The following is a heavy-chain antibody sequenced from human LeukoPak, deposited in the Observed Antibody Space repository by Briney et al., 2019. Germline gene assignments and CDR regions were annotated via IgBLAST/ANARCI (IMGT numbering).Heavy chain of an antibody. D-gene: IGHD3-16*02. CDR3: ARGKRGSYRVVYYYYMDV. V-gene: IGHV4-34*01. Sequence: SETLSLPCAVYGGSFSGYYWSWIRQPPEKGREWIVQINHSGCPNFNPSLKSRVTISVDTSKNQFSLKLSSVTAADTAVYYCARGKRGSYRVVYYYYMDVWGKGTTVTVSS. J-gene: IGHJ6*03. CDR1: GGSFSGYY. CDR2: INHSGCP.